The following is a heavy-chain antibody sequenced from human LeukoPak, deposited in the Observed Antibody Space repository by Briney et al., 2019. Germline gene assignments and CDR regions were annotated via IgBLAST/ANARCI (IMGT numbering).Heavy chain of an antibody. J-gene: IGHJ4*02. CDR1: GFTFGSYS. CDR2: ISSSSSTI. D-gene: IGHD5-18*01. V-gene: IGHV3-48*04. CDR3: ARDEYRNAY. Sequence: GGSLRLSCAAPGFTFGSYSMNWVRQAPGKGLEWVSYISSSSSTIYYADSVKGRFTISRDNAKNSLYLQMNSLRAEDTAVYYCARDEYRNAYWGQGTLVTVSS.